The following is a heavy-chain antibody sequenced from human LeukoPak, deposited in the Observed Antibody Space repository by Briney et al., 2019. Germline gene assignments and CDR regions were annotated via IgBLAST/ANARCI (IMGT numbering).Heavy chain of an antibody. CDR3: ATAVASSSGWYADY. Sequence: PGGSLRLSCAASGFSFSTYAMSWVRQAPGKGLEWVSGVNGNGGSTSYADSVKGRFTIFRDNSKNTLYLQMNSLRAEDTAVYYCATAVASSSGWYADYWGQGTLVTVSS. J-gene: IGHJ4*02. D-gene: IGHD6-19*01. CDR2: VNGNGGST. CDR1: GFSFSTYA. V-gene: IGHV3-23*01.